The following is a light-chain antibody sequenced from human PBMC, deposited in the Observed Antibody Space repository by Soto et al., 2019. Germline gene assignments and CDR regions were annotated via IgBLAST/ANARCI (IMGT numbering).Light chain of an antibody. CDR2: LTS. J-gene: IGKJ1*01. V-gene: IGKV3-15*01. Sequence: EIMMTQSPATLSVSPGERATLSCRASQSVGNYVAWYQQKRGQAHRLLMYLTSARATGITARFSASGSGTEFALTISTLQSEDFALYYCQHYSDRPPTLCQGTKV. CDR1: QSVGNY. CDR3: QHYSDRPPT.